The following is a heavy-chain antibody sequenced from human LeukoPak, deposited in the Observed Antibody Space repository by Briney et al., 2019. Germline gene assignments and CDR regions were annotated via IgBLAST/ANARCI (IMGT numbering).Heavy chain of an antibody. CDR1: GGSFSGYY. Sequence: SETLSLTCAVYGGSFSGYYWSWIRQPPGKGLELIGEINHSGSTNYNPSLKSRVTISVDTSKNQFSLKLSSVTAADTAVYYCARGPRPRYSSSSREGYYYYMDVWGKGTTVTVSS. CDR3: ARGPRPRYSSSSREGYYYYMDV. J-gene: IGHJ6*03. CDR2: INHSGST. V-gene: IGHV4-34*01. D-gene: IGHD6-6*01.